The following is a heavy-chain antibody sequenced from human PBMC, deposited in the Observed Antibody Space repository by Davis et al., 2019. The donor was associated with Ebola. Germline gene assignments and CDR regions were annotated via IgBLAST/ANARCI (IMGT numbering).Heavy chain of an antibody. CDR2: MNPNSGNT. Sequence: ASVKVSCKASGYTFTSYDINWVRQATGQGLEWMGWMNPNSGNTGYAQKFQGRVTMTRNTSISTAYMELSSLRAEDTAVYYCARAYCSSTSYYTAGYYYYYMDVWGKGTTVTVSS. CDR3: ARAYCSSTSYYTAGYYYYYMDV. V-gene: IGHV1-8*01. J-gene: IGHJ6*03. CDR1: GYTFTSYD. D-gene: IGHD2-2*02.